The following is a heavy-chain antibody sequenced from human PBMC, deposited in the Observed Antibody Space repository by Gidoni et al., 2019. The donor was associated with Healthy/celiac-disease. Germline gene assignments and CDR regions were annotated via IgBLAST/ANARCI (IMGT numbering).Heavy chain of an antibody. D-gene: IGHD3-22*01. Sequence: QVQLVQSGAEVKKPGASVQVSCKASGYTFTGYYMHWVRQAPGQGLEWMGWINPNSGGTNYAQKFQGRVTMTRDTSISTAYMELSRLRSDDTAVYYCARVGGHYDSSGYYSPGDYWGQGTLVTVSS. CDR1: GYTFTGYY. CDR2: INPNSGGT. J-gene: IGHJ4*02. CDR3: ARVGGHYDSSGYYSPGDY. V-gene: IGHV1-2*02.